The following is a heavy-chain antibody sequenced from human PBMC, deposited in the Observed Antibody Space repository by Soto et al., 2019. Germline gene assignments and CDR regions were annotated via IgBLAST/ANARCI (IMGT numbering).Heavy chain of an antibody. CDR2: IWSDGTNK. CDR3: ARDREGTGYNFDH. D-gene: IGHD7-27*01. Sequence: PGGSLRLSCAASGFSFWNYGMHWVRQAPGKGLEWLAVIWSDGTNKYYADSVKGRFTISRDSSKNTLYLEMNDLRAEDTAVYYCARDREGTGYNFDHWGQGTLVTVSS. V-gene: IGHV3-33*01. CDR1: GFSFWNYG. J-gene: IGHJ4*02.